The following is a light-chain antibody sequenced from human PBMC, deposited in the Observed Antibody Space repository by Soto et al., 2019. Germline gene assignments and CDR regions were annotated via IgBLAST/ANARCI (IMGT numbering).Light chain of an antibody. V-gene: IGKV3-20*01. Sequence: EIVLTQSPGTLSLSPGERATLSCRASQSVSSSYLAWYQQKPGQAPRLLIYDASSRATGIPDRFGGSGSGTDFTLTISRLEPEDFALYYCQQYGSSPWTFGRGTKVEI. CDR2: DAS. CDR3: QQYGSSPWT. CDR1: QSVSSSY. J-gene: IGKJ1*01.